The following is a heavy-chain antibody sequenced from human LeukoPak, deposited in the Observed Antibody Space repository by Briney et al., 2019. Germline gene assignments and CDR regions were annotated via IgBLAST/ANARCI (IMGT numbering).Heavy chain of an antibody. CDR3: ARVGSDYGGNWGGYYFDY. J-gene: IGHJ4*02. D-gene: IGHD4-23*01. V-gene: IGHV4-4*07. CDR1: GGSISSYY. CDR2: IYTSGST. Sequence: SETLSLTCTVSGGSISSYYWSRIRQPAGKGLEWIGRIYTSGSTNYNPSLKSRVTMSVDTSKNQFSLKLSSVTAADTAVYYCARVGSDYGGNWGGYYFDYWGQGTLVTVSS.